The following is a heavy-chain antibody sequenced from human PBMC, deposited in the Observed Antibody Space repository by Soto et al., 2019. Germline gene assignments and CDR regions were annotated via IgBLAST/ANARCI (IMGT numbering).Heavy chain of an antibody. D-gene: IGHD3-22*01. CDR1: GFTFSYYW. CDR2: IHSDGSST. CDR3: ARDLGTYYYDSSGYPTPY. J-gene: IGHJ4*02. V-gene: IGHV3-74*01. Sequence: GGSLRLSCAASGFTFSYYWMHWVRQAPGQGLVWVSRIHSDGSSTTYADSVKGRFTISRDNSKNTLYLQMNSLRAEDTAVYYCARDLGTYYYDSSGYPTPYWGQGTLVTVSS.